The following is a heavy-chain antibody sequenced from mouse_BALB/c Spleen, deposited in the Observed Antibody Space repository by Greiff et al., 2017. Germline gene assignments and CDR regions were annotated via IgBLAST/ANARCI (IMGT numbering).Heavy chain of an antibody. CDR1: GFTFSSYG. J-gene: IGHJ4*01. V-gene: IGHV5-6-3*01. CDR3: ARDGGTYYRYDDAMDY. Sequence: EVQRVESGGGLVQPGGSLKLSCAASGFTFSSYGMSWVRQTPDKRLELVATINSNGGSTYYPDSVKGRFTISRDNAKNTLYLQMSSLKSEDTAMYYCARDGGTYYRYDDAMDYWGQGTSVTVSS. D-gene: IGHD2-14*01. CDR2: INSNGGST.